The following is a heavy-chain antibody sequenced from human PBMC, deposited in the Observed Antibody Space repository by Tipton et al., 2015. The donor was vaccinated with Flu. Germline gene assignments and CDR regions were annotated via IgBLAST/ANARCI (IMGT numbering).Heavy chain of an antibody. CDR1: GGSSSSGSFY. Sequence: LRLSCSVSGGSSSSGSFYWGWFRQPPGKGLEWIGTIHHTGTTYYKPSLRSRVTISVDTSKKQFSLRLTSVTAADTAVYYCARAYGSGSYSQFDYWGQGTLVTVSS. J-gene: IGHJ4*02. V-gene: IGHV4-39*07. D-gene: IGHD3-10*01. CDR2: IHHTGTT. CDR3: ARAYGSGSYSQFDY.